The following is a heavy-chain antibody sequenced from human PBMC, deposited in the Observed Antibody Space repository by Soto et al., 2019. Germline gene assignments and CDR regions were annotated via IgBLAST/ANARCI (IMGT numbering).Heavy chain of an antibody. CDR3: ARYGYSYSARFFDH. CDR1: GGSISSHY. J-gene: IGHJ4*02. V-gene: IGHV4-59*11. Sequence: SETLSLTCTVSGGSISSHYWSWVRQAPGKGLEWIGCIYYRGNTFYNPSLKSRGTISVDTSNNQFSLKLDSVTPADTAVYYCARYGYSYSARFFDHWGQGTRVTVSS. D-gene: IGHD5-18*01. CDR2: IYYRGNT.